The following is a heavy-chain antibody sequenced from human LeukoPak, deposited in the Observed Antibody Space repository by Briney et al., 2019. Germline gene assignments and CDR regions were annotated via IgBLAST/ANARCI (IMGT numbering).Heavy chain of an antibody. J-gene: IGHJ4*02. CDR3: ARVEVLAGYFDY. CDR2: INPNSGGT. Sequence: ASVKVSCKASGYTFTGYYMHWVRQAPGQGLEWMGWINPNSGGTNYAQKFQGRVTMTRDTSISTAYMELSRLRSDDTAVYYCARVEVLAGYFDYWGQGTLVTVSS. CDR1: GYTFTGYY. V-gene: IGHV1-2*02.